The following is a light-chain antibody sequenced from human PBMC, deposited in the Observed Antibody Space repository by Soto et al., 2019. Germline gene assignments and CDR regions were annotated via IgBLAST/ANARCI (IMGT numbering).Light chain of an antibody. CDR3: HQYNSWPPRT. CDR2: DAS. CDR1: QSVSKN. J-gene: IGKJ1*01. Sequence: ILMTQSPATLSVSPGERATLSCRACQSVSKNLAWYQQKPGQAPRLLIYDASTRATGIPARCSGSWSGTEFTLTFSGLQSEDFAVYYCHQYNSWPPRTFGLRTKVEI. V-gene: IGKV3-15*01.